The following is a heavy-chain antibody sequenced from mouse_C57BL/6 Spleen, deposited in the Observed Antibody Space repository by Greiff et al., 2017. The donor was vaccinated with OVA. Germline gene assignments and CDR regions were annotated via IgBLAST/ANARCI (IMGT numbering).Heavy chain of an antibody. Sequence: EVKLVESGEGLVKPGGSLKLSCAASGFTFSSYAMSWVRQTPEKRLEWVAYISSGGDYIYYADTVKGRFTISRDNARNTLYLQMSSLKSEDTAMYYCTRDYYCSSSYYAMDYWGQGTSVTVSS. CDR2: ISSGGDYI. D-gene: IGHD1-1*01. J-gene: IGHJ4*01. V-gene: IGHV5-9-1*02. CDR3: TRDYYCSSSYYAMDY. CDR1: GFTFSSYA.